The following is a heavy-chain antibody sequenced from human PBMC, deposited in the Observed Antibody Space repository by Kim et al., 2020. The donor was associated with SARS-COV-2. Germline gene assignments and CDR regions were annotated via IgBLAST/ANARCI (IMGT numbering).Heavy chain of an antibody. J-gene: IGHJ4*02. CDR1: GGSISSSSYY. CDR3: ARQCGVGGGSCYLGY. CDR2: IYYSGST. D-gene: IGHD2-15*01. V-gene: IGHV4-39*01. Sequence: SETLSLTCTVSGGSISSSSYYWGWIRQPPGKGLEWIGSIYYSGSTYYNPSLKSRVTISVDTSKNQFSLKLSSVTAADTAVYYCARQCGVGGGSCYLGYWGQGTLVTVSS.